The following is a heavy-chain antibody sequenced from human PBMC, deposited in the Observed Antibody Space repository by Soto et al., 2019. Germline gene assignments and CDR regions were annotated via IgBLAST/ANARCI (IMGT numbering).Heavy chain of an antibody. J-gene: IGHJ5*02. CDR2: IWFDGSMK. V-gene: IGHV3-33*01. CDR3: VRGSCSNATCWQGHWLNP. Sequence: SGGSLRLSCEVSGFSFSSHGMHWVRQAPGKGLEWVAVIWFDGSMKFYADSVQGRFTISRDNSKNTMYLDMSSLRGEDTAMYYYVRGSCSNATCWQGHWLNPWGQGTRVTVSS. D-gene: IGHD2-15*01. CDR1: GFSFSSHG.